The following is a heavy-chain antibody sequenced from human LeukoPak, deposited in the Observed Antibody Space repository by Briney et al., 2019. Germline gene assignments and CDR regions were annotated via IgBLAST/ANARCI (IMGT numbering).Heavy chain of an antibody. CDR1: GGSISPYY. Sequence: SETLSLTCTASGGSISPYYWSWIRQPPGKGLEWIGYIYDSGSTNYIPSLKSRVTISVDTSKNQFSLKLSSVTAADTAVYYCARTLGYCSGGSCYQYAFDIWGLGTMVTVSA. V-gene: IGHV4-59*01. CDR2: IYDSGST. J-gene: IGHJ3*02. D-gene: IGHD2-15*01. CDR3: ARTLGYCSGGSCYQYAFDI.